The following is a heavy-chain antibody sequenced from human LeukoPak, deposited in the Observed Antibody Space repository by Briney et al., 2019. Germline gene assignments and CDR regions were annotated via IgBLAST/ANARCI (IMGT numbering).Heavy chain of an antibody. CDR2: IDYSGST. J-gene: IGHJ6*03. CDR1: GGSISSHY. V-gene: IGHV4-59*11. CDR3: ARELVVATSLGYYYYYMDV. D-gene: IGHD2-15*01. Sequence: SETLSLTCTVSGGSISSHYWSWIRQPPGKGLEWIGLIDYSGSTIYNPSLESRVTISVDTSKNQFSLKLRSVTAADTAIYYCARELVVATSLGYYYYYMDVWGKGTTVTVSS.